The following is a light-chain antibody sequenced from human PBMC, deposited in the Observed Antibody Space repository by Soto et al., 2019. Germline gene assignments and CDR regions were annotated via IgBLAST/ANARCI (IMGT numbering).Light chain of an antibody. V-gene: IGKV1-33*01. J-gene: IGKJ4*01. CDR2: DAS. CDR1: QDISNY. Sequence: DIQMTQSPSSLSASVGDRVTITCQASQDISNYLNWYQQKPGKAPKLLIYDASNLETGVPSRFSGSGSGTDYTFPINSLQPEDIATYYGQQYDNLPLTFGGGTKVEIK. CDR3: QQYDNLPLT.